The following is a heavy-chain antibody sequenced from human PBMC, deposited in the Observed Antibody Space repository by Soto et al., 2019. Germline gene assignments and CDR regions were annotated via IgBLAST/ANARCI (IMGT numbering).Heavy chain of an antibody. D-gene: IGHD5-18*01. Sequence: QVQLVESGGGVVQPGSSLRLSCAVSGFTFRNYGMHWVRQAPGKGLEWVALISYDGSDQYYGESVKGRFTISRDSSKNTLYLDASSLRLEDTAVYYCAKVGSYGYGSNSDVEYWGQGTMVTVSS. CDR3: AKVGSYGYGSNSDVEY. CDR1: GFTFRNYG. J-gene: IGHJ4*02. CDR2: ISYDGSDQ. V-gene: IGHV3-30*18.